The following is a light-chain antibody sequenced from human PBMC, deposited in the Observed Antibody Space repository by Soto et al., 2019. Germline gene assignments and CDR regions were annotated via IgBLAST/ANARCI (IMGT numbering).Light chain of an antibody. CDR2: GNS. J-gene: IGLJ1*01. CDR3: QSYASSLRGYV. CDR1: SSNIGAGYD. V-gene: IGLV1-40*01. Sequence: QSVLTQPPSVSGAPGQRVTISCTGSSSNIGAGYDVHWYQQLPGTAPKLLIYGNSIRPSGVPDRFSGSKSGTSASLAITGLQAEDEADYYCQSYASSLRGYVFGTGTKLTVL.